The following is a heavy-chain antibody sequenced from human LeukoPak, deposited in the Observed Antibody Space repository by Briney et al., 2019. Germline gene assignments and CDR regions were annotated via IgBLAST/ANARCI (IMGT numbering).Heavy chain of an antibody. Sequence: SQTLSLTCAISGDSVSSNSAAWNWIRQSPSRGLEWLGRTYYRSKWYNDYAVSVKSRITINPDTSKNQFSLQLNSVTPEDTAVYYCARDTYYDFWSGFVDYGMDVWGQGTTVTVSS. CDR3: ARDTYYDFWSGFVDYGMDV. V-gene: IGHV6-1*01. CDR2: TYYRSKWYN. J-gene: IGHJ6*02. CDR1: GDSVSSNSAA. D-gene: IGHD3-3*01.